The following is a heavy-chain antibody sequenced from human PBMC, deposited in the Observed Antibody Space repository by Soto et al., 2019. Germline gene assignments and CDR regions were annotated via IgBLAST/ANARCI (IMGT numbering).Heavy chain of an antibody. J-gene: IGHJ6*01. CDR3: ARDVNMVRGAKRGMEV. Sequence: SSTXSLTCTFSVFSIIIYYCSWIRHPPGKGLEWIGYIYYSGSTNYNPSLKSRVTISVDTSKNQFSLKLSSVTAADTAVYYCARDVNMVRGAKRGMEVWGQGTTVTVYS. CDR1: VFSIIIYY. D-gene: IGHD3-10*01. CDR2: IYYSGST. V-gene: IGHV4-59*01.